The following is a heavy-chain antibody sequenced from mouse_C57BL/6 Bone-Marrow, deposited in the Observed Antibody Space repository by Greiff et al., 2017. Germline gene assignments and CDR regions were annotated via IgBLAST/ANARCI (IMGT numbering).Heavy chain of an antibody. D-gene: IGHD2-4*01. Sequence: QVQLQQSGAELARPGASVKLSCKASGYTFTSYGISWVKQRTGQGLEWIGEIYPRSGNTYYNEKFKGKATLTADKSSSTAYMELRSLTSEDSAVYFCARRKPMITRYFDYWGQGTTLTVSS. J-gene: IGHJ2*01. V-gene: IGHV1-81*01. CDR1: GYTFTSYG. CDR2: IYPRSGNT. CDR3: ARRKPMITRYFDY.